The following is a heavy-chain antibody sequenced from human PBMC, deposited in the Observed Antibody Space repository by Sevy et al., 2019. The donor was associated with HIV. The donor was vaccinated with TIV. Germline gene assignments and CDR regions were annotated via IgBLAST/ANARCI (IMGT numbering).Heavy chain of an antibody. CDR3: HGDYDSSQLASYYYYGMDV. CDR1: GFIFNGYV. Sequence: GGSLRLSCAASGFIFNGYVMSWVRQAPGKGLEWVSGISGSGGSTYYADSVKGRFTISRDNSKNTLYFQMNSLRAEDTAVYYCHGDYDSSQLASYYYYGMDVWGQGTTVTVSS. CDR2: ISGSGGST. V-gene: IGHV3-23*01. J-gene: IGHJ6*02. D-gene: IGHD3-22*01.